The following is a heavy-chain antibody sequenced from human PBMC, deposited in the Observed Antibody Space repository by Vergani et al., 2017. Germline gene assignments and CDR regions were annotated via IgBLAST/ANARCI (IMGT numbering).Heavy chain of an antibody. CDR1: GGTFSNHV. V-gene: IGHV1-69*01. J-gene: IGHJ6*03. Sequence: QVQLVQSGAEVKKPGSSVKVSCKSSGGTFSNHVLAWVRQAPGQGLEWMGGILPLFGTPTYAQRFQGRVTITADESTTTAYMELTSLTSEDSAIYYCARDGGGGVEGPAAIRYDYYCMDVWGEGTTVTVSS. CDR3: ARDGGGGVEGPAAIRYDYYCMDV. D-gene: IGHD2-2*01. CDR2: ILPLFGTP.